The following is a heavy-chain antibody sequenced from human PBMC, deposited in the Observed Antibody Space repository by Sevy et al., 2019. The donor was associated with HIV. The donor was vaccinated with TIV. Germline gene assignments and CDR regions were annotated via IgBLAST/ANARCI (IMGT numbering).Heavy chain of an antibody. D-gene: IGHD3-10*01. CDR3: ALVRGVNQG. V-gene: IGHV1-3*04. J-gene: IGHJ4*02. Sequence: ASVKVSCKASGYTFTDYAMHWVRQAPGQRLEWMGWINTGNGDTRYSQRFQGRVTLTRDTSAGTAYMELSSLRSEDSAVYYCALVRGVNQGWGQGTLVTVSS. CDR2: INTGNGDT. CDR1: GYTFTDYA.